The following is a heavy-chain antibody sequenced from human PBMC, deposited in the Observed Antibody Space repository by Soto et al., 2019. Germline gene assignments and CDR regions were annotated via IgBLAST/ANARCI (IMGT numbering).Heavy chain of an antibody. CDR2: ISSSSSYI. CDR1: GFTFSSYS. D-gene: IGHD2-15*01. Sequence: PGGSLRLSCAASGFTFSSYSMNWVRQAPGKGLEWVSSISSSSSYIYYADSVKGRFTVSRDNAKNSLYLQMNSLRAEDTAVYYCARVDCSGGSCYPDYWGQGTLVTVSS. V-gene: IGHV3-21*01. J-gene: IGHJ4*02. CDR3: ARVDCSGGSCYPDY.